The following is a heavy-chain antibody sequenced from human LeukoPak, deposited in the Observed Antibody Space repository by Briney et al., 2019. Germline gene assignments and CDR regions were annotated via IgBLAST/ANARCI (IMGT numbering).Heavy chain of an antibody. V-gene: IGHV3-23*01. CDR3: AKKTPGNYPYDY. CDR1: GFTFDVSA. J-gene: IGHJ4*02. D-gene: IGHD3-22*01. Sequence: GGSLRLSCAASGFTFDVSAMNWVRQAPGKGLEGVSASCNAGDTYYADSVKGRFTISRDNSKKMLFLQMTRLRAEDTAVYYCAKKTPGNYPYDYWGQGTLVTVSP. CDR2: SCNAGDT.